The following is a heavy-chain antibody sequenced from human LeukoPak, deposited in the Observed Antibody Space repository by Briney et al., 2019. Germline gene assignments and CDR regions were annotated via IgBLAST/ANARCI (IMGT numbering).Heavy chain of an antibody. CDR2: ISSTSGYI. CDR1: GFTFSSYS. CDR3: ARRSMVRGGSNYYYGMDV. D-gene: IGHD3-10*01. J-gene: IGHJ6*02. Sequence: GGSLRLSCAASGFTFSSYSMNWVRQAPGKGLEWVSSISSTSGYIYYADSVKGRFTISRDNAKNSLYLQMNSLRDEDTAVYYCARRSMVRGGSNYYYGMDVWGQGTTVTVSS. V-gene: IGHV3-21*01.